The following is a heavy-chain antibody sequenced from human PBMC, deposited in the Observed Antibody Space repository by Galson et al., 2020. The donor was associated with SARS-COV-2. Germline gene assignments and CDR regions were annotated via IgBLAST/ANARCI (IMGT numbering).Heavy chain of an antibody. CDR2: ISAYNGNT. D-gene: IGHD6-6*01. CDR1: GYTFTSYG. CDR3: ARSRDVQAARRSDNWFDP. Sequence: ASVKVSCKASGYTFTSYGISWVRQAPGQGLEWMGWISAYNGNTNYAQKLQGRVTMTTDTSTSTAYMELRSLRSDDTAVYYCARSRDVQAARRSDNWFDPWGQGTLVTVSS. J-gene: IGHJ5*02. V-gene: IGHV1-18*01.